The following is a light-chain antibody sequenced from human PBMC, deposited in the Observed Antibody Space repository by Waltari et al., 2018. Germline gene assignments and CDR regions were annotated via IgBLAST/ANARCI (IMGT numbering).Light chain of an antibody. J-gene: IGKJ1*01. Sequence: EIVLAQSPGTLSLSPGERATLSCRASQSVSRSLAWYPQKPGRAPRLLIYGTSIRATGIPDRFSGSGSGTDFSLTISRLESEDFAVYYCQHYVRLPATFGQGTKVEIK. CDR3: QHYVRLPAT. CDR2: GTS. CDR1: QSVSRS. V-gene: IGKV3-20*01.